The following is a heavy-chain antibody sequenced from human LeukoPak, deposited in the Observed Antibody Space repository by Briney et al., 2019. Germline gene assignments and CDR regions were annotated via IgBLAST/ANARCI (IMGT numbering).Heavy chain of an antibody. V-gene: IGHV4-34*01. D-gene: IGHD3-3*01. Sequence: PSETLSLTCAVYGVSFSGYYWSWIRQPPGKGLEWIGEINHSGSTNYNPSLKSRVTISVDTSKNQFSLKLSSVTAADTAVYYCARSSYDFWSGYYGLRENNWFGPWGQGTLVTVSS. CDR3: ARSSYDFWSGYYGLRENNWFGP. CDR1: GVSFSGYY. J-gene: IGHJ5*02. CDR2: INHSGST.